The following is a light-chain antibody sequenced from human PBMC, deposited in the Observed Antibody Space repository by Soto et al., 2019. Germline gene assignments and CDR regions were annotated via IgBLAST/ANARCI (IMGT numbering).Light chain of an antibody. CDR1: QSVSSSY. Sequence: EIVLTQSPGTLSLSPGERATLSCRASQSVSSSYLAWYQQKPGQAPRLLIYGASSRATGIPDRFSGSGSGTDFTLTISSLEPEDFAVYYCQQYGSSPPRLTFGGGTKVEIK. V-gene: IGKV3-20*01. CDR3: QQYGSSPPRLT. CDR2: GAS. J-gene: IGKJ4*01.